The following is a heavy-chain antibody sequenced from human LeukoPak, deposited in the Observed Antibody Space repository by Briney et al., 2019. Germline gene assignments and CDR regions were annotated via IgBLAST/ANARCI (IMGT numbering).Heavy chain of an antibody. CDR2: IYYSGST. Sequence: SETLSLTCTVSGGSISSYYWSWIRQPPGKGLEWIGYIYYSGSTNYNPSLKSRVTISVDTSRNQFSLKLSSVTAADTAVYYCARVSYGSGSYYWGQGTLVTVSS. J-gene: IGHJ4*02. D-gene: IGHD3-10*01. V-gene: IGHV4-59*01. CDR3: ARVSYGSGSYY. CDR1: GGSISSYY.